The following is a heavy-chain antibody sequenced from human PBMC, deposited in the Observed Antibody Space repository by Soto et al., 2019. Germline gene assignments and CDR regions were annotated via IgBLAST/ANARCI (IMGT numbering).Heavy chain of an antibody. J-gene: IGHJ3*01. V-gene: IGHV1-18*04. Sequence: QVQLVQSGAEVKKPGASVKVSCKASGYSFTGYGINWVRQAPGQGLQWLGRITTYNGDTNYAQNFPGRVTMTTDTSTSTTYMELRSLRSDDTAVYFCARGRGYSLIPVVDDAVDVWGQGTLVTVSS. CDR2: ITTYNGDT. D-gene: IGHD5-12*01. CDR1: GYSFTGYG. CDR3: ARGRGYSLIPVVDDAVDV.